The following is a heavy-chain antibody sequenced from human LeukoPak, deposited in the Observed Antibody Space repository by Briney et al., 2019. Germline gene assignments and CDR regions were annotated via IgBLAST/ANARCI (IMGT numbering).Heavy chain of an antibody. CDR1: GYTFTSYG. V-gene: IGHV1-18*01. D-gene: IGHD3-3*01. J-gene: IGHJ6*02. Sequence: ASVKVSCKASGYTFTSYGISWVRQAPGQGLEWMGWISAYNGNTNYAQKLQGRVTMTTDTSTSTAYMELSSLRSEDTAVYYCARGDDFTIFGVVIPYYYYGMDVWGQGTTVTVSS. CDR3: ARGDDFTIFGVVIPYYYYGMDV. CDR2: ISAYNGNT.